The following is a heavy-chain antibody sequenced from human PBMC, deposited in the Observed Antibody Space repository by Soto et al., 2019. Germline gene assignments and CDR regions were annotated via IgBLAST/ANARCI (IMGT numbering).Heavy chain of an antibody. J-gene: IGHJ4*02. D-gene: IGHD3-3*01. CDR2: ISGSGGST. CDR1: GFTFSSYA. CDR3: AKSLFRVVLDNLDY. Sequence: PGGSLRLSCAASGFTFSSYAMRWVRQAPGKGLEWVSAISGSGGSTYYADSVKGRFTISRDNSKNTLYLQMNSLRAEDTAVYYCAKSLFRVVLDNLDYWGQGTLVAVCS. V-gene: IGHV3-23*01.